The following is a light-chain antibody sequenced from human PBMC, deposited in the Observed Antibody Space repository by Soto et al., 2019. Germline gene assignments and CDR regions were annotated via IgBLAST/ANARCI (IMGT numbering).Light chain of an antibody. CDR1: QSISTY. V-gene: IGKV1-39*01. Sequence: DIQMTQSPSSLSASLGDRVTITCRASQSISTYLNWYQQKAGLAPKLLIYAASSLQSGVPSRFSGSGSGTDFTLTISSLQPEDFATYYCQQTYSTPPTFGQGTKVDNK. CDR2: AAS. J-gene: IGKJ1*01. CDR3: QQTYSTPPT.